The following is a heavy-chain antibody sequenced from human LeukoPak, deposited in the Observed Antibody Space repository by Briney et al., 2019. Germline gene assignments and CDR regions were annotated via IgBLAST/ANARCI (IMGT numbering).Heavy chain of an antibody. V-gene: IGHV4-39*01. CDR1: GGSISSSSYY. CDR2: IYYSGTT. Sequence: SETLSLTCTVSGGSISSSSYYWGWIRQPPGKGLEWIGSIYYSGTTYYNPSRKSRVTISVDTAKNQFSLELSSVTAADTAVYYCARHTSHTIGTGDFDYWGQGTPVTVSS. D-gene: IGHD1-1*01. J-gene: IGHJ4*02. CDR3: ARHTSHTIGTGDFDY.